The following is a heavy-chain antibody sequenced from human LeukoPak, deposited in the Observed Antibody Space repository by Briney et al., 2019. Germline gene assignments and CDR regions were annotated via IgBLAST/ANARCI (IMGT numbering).Heavy chain of an antibody. D-gene: IGHD3-22*01. Sequence: TAGSLRLSCAASGFTFSSYAMSWGRQGPGRGLEWVSAISSTGGTTYYADSLKGRFTISRDNSKDTLYLQLNSLRAEDTAVYYCAKPPPTMMVVVILAFHIWGQGTMVTVSS. CDR1: GFTFSSYA. CDR3: AKPPPTMMVVVILAFHI. J-gene: IGHJ3*02. CDR2: ISSTGGTT. V-gene: IGHV3-23*01.